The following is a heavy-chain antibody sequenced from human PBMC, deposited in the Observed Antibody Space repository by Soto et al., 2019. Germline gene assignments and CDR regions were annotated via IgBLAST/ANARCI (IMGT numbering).Heavy chain of an antibody. Sequence: QVQLVQSGAEVKKPGASVKVSCKASGYTFTSYYMHWVRQAPGQGLEWMGIINPSGGSTSYAQKCQGRVTMTRDTSTSTGYMELSSLRSEDTAVYYCARSMTTVTTNDYWGQGTLVTVSS. D-gene: IGHD4-17*01. CDR3: ARSMTTVTTNDY. V-gene: IGHV1-46*01. CDR2: INPSGGST. CDR1: GYTFTSYY. J-gene: IGHJ4*02.